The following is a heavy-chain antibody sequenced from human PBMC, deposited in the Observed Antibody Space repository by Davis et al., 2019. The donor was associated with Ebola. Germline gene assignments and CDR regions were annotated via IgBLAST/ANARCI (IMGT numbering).Heavy chain of an antibody. J-gene: IGHJ4*03. Sequence: ASVKVSCKASGYTFTGYYMQWVRQAPGQGLEWMGRINPNSGDTNYAQKFQGRVTITADESTSTAYMELSSLRSEDTAVYYCARPAESGSIVAAGTFDYWGQGTTVTVSS. CDR1: GYTFTGYY. CDR2: INPNSGDT. V-gene: IGHV1-2*06. CDR3: ARPAESGSIVAAGTFDY. D-gene: IGHD6-13*01.